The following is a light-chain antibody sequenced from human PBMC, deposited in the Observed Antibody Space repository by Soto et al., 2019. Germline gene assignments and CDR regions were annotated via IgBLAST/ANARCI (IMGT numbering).Light chain of an antibody. CDR2: EAN. CDR3: SSYAGYNTSLV. Sequence: QSVLTQPASVSGSPGQSITISCTGTSSDVGSYNLVSWYQQHPGKAPKLMIYEANKRPSGVSNRFSGSKSGNTASLTNSGLQAEDEGEYYWSSYAGYNTSLVFGGGTKLTVL. CDR1: SSDVGSYNL. V-gene: IGLV2-23*01. J-gene: IGLJ2*01.